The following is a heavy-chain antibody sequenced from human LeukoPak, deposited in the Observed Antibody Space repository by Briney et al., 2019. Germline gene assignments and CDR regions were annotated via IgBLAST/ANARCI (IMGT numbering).Heavy chain of an antibody. V-gene: IGHV1-18*04. J-gene: IGHJ4*02. CDR3: ARANVLLWFGEFDY. CDR1: GYTFTSYG. Sequence: ASVKVSCKASGYTFTSYGISWVRQAPGQGLEWMGWISAYNGNANYAQKLQGRVTMTTDTSTSTAYMELRSLKSDDTAVYYCARANVLLWFGEFDYWGQGTLVTVSS. D-gene: IGHD3-10*01. CDR2: ISAYNGNA.